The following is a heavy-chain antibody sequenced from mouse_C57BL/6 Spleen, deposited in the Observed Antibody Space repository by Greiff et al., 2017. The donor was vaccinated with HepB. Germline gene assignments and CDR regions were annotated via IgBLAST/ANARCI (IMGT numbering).Heavy chain of an antibody. CDR1: GYTFTSYW. CDR2: IYPGSGST. D-gene: IGHD1-1*01. V-gene: IGHV1-55*01. Sequence: VQLQQSGAELVKPGASVKMSCKASGYTFTSYWITWVKQRPGQGLEWIGDIYPGSGSTNYNEKFKSKATLTVDTSSSTAYMQLSSLTSEDSAVYYCARWIFERYYDGSSEAMDYWGQGTSVTVSS. J-gene: IGHJ4*01. CDR3: ARWIFERYYDGSSEAMDY.